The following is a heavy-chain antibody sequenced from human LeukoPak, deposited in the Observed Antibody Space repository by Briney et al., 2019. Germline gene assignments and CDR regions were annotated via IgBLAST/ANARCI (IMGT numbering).Heavy chain of an antibody. CDR2: IDHSGST. CDR1: GGSFSGYY. Sequence: PSETLSLTCAVYGGSFSGYYWSWIRQPPGKGLEWIGEIDHSGSTNYNPSLKSRVTIPVDTSKNQFSLKLSSVTAADTAVYYCAIRLLWFGELYVRFWGQGTLVTVSS. CDR3: AIRLLWFGELYVRF. J-gene: IGHJ4*02. V-gene: IGHV4-34*01. D-gene: IGHD3-10*01.